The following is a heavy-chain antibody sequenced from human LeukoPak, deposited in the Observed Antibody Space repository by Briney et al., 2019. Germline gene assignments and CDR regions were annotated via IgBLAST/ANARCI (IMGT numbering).Heavy chain of an antibody. D-gene: IGHD5-18*01. CDR3: AKVRGYSYGPFDY. CDR2: ISWSSGSI. CDR1: GFTFYDYA. Sequence: GGSLRLSCAASGFTFYDYAMHWVQQAPGKGLEWVSGISWSSGSIGYADSVKGRFTIPRDNAKNSLYLQMNSLRAEDTALYYCAKVRGYSYGPFDYWGQGTLVTVSS. J-gene: IGHJ4*02. V-gene: IGHV3-9*01.